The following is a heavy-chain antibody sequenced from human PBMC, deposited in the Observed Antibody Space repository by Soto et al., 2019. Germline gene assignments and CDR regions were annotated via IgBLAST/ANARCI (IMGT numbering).Heavy chain of an antibody. CDR3: GCIFSVGYSYGFYYYGMDV. CDR1: GCPLRNRCYY. Sequence: SGALSPPFTGFGCPLRNRCYYLGWIRPAPREGEGLIRSIFYSGSTYYHPSLKIRVTISVDTSKNQCSLKLSSVTAADTAVYYYGCIFSVGYSYGFYYYGMDVWGQGTTVT. D-gene: IGHD5-18*01. V-gene: IGHV4-39*01. J-gene: IGHJ6*02. CDR2: IFYSGST.